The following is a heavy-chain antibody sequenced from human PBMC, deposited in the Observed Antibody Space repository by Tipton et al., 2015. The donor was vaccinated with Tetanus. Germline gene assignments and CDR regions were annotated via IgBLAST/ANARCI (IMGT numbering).Heavy chain of an antibody. CDR1: GGSISGGRYY. D-gene: IGHD3-10*01. Sequence: GLVKPSQTLSLTCTVSGGSISGGRYYWRWIRQRPGKGLEWIGDIYSCASSYFDPSLKGLVTISVDTAKSQFSLGLNSVTAAGTAVYYCARDQGRGARGWSYFDYWGLGTLVTVSS. J-gene: IGHJ4*02. CDR2: IYSCASS. CDR3: ARDQGRGARGWSYFDY. V-gene: IGHV4-31*01.